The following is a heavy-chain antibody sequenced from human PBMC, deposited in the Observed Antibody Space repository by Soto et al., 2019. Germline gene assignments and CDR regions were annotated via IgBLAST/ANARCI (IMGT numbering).Heavy chain of an antibody. Sequence: EVQLLESGGCLVQPGGSLRLSCAASGFTFSSYDMSWVRQAPGKWLEWVAAISGSGGSTYYEDSVKGRFTSSRDNAKNTLYLQMNSLRAEDTAVYYCAKANPVVGDTTSWFDPWGQGTLVTVSA. D-gene: IGHD1-26*01. CDR3: AKANPVVGDTTSWFDP. V-gene: IGHV3-23*01. CDR2: ISGSGGST. CDR1: GFTFSSYD. J-gene: IGHJ5*02.